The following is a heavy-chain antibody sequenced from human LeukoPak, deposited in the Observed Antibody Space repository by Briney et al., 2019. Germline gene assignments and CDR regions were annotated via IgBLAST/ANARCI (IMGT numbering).Heavy chain of an antibody. V-gene: IGHV1-2*02. CDR3: ARASKPGVSNWFDP. D-gene: IGHD2-8*01. CDR1: GYTFTGYY. CDR2: INPNSGGT. Sequence: ASVKVSCKASGYTFTGYYMHWVRQAPGQGLEWMGWINPNSGGTNYAQKFQGRVTMTRDTSISTAYVGLSRLKSDDTAVYYCARASKPGVSNWFDPWGQGTLVTVSS. J-gene: IGHJ5*02.